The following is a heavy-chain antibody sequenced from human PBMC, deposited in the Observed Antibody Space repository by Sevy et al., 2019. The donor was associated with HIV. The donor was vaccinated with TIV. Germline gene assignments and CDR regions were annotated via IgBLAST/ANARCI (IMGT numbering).Heavy chain of an antibody. D-gene: IGHD3-10*01. Sequence: ASVKVSCKASGYTFSSNGIAWVQQAPGQGLQWMGWIGVYNGNSNYAQNLRDRVTMTTDTSTRTAYMELKSLRSDDTAVYYCARVPTYYFGSGTYFDYWGQGTLVTVSS. CDR3: ARVPTYYFGSGTYFDY. CDR1: GYTFSSNG. J-gene: IGHJ4*02. CDR2: IGVYNGNS. V-gene: IGHV1-18*01.